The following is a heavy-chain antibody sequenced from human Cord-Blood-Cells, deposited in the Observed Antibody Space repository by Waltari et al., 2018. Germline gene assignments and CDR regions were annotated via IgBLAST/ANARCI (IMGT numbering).Heavy chain of an antibody. J-gene: IGHJ4*02. D-gene: IGHD5-18*01. CDR2: IIPILGIA. CDR1: GGTFSSYA. CDR3: ARELSYGYFDY. V-gene: IGHV1-69*09. Sequence: QVQLVQSGAEVKKPGSSVKVSCKASGGTFSSYAISWVRQAPGQGLEWMGRIIPILGIANYAQKFHGRVTITADKSTSTAYMELSSLRSEDTAVYYCARELSYGYFDYWGQGTLVTVSS.